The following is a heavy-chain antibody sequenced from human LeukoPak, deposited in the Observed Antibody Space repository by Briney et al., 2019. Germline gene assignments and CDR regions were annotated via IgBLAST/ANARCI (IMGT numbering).Heavy chain of an antibody. J-gene: IGHJ4*02. D-gene: IGHD2-15*01. V-gene: IGHV5-51*01. CDR3: ATRYCSGGSCYPDLFPFDY. CDR2: IYPGDSDT. CDR1: GYSFTSYW. Sequence: GESLKISCKGSGYSFTSYWIGWVRQMPGKGLEWMGIIYPGDSDTRYSPSFQGQVTISADKSISTAYLQWSSPKASDTAMYYCATRYCSGGSCYPDLFPFDYWGQGTLVTVSS.